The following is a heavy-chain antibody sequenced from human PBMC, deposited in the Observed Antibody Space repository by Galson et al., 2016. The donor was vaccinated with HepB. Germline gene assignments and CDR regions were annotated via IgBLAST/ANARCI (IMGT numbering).Heavy chain of an antibody. D-gene: IGHD3-10*01. CDR2: INAGNGNP. CDR1: GYTFTTYA. J-gene: IGHJ4*02. Sequence: VKVSCKASGYTFTTYAIHWVRQAPGQRLEWMGWINAGNGNPQYSQKFQGRVTFTRDTSASTAYMELSSLRSEDTAVYYCARRYYLPGSSHYFDYWGQGTLVTVSS. V-gene: IGHV1-3*01. CDR3: ARRYYLPGSSHYFDY.